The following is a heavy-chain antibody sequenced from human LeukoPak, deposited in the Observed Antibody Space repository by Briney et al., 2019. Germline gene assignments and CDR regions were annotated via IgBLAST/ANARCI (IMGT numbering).Heavy chain of an antibody. D-gene: IGHD4-23*01. CDR3: ARGSPTVVTPHYYYYYYMDV. J-gene: IGHJ6*03. CDR2: IIPIFGTA. V-gene: IGHV1-69*06. CDR1: GGTFSSYA. Sequence: GASVKVSCKASGGTFSSYAISWVRQAPGQGLEWMGGIIPIFGTANYAQKFQGRVTITADKSTSTAYMELSSLRSEDTAVHYCARGSPTVVTPHYYYYYYMDVWGKGTTVTVSS.